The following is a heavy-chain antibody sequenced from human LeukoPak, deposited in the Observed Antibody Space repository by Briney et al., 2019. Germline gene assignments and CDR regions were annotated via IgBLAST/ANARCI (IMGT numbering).Heavy chain of an antibody. D-gene: IGHD2-15*01. CDR3: AREVVVATTDWFHP. V-gene: IGHV4-39*07. Sequence: SETLSLTCTVSGGSISSSSYYWGWIRQPPGKGLEWIGSIYNSGNTYYTPSLKSRVTISVDTSKNQFSLKLSSVTAADTAVYYCAREVVVATTDWFHPWGQGTLVTVSS. CDR2: IYNSGNT. CDR1: GGSISSSSYY. J-gene: IGHJ5*02.